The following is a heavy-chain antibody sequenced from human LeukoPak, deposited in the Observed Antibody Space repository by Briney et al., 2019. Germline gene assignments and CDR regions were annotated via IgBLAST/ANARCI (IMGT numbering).Heavy chain of an antibody. CDR2: VIPIFGTA. J-gene: IGHJ4*02. CDR1: GGTFSSSA. V-gene: IGHV1-69*13. CDR3: ARGIVVVPAARTPLGY. D-gene: IGHD2-2*01. Sequence: SVKVSCKASGGTFSSSAISWVRQAPGQGLEWMGGVIPIFGTANYAQKFQGRVTITADESTSTAYMELSSLRSEDTAVYYCARGIVVVPAARTPLGYWGQGTLSPSP.